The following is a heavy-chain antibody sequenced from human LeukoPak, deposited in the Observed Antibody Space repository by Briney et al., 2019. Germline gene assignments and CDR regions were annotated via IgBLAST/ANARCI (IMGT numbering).Heavy chain of an antibody. J-gene: IGHJ4*02. V-gene: IGHV4-4*07. D-gene: IGHD3-22*01. CDR1: GGSINSYW. CDR2: IYTTGMT. Sequence: SETLSLTCSVSGGSINSYWWSWIRQPAGKGLEFIGRIYTTGMTNYNPSLKSRVSMSVDTSKNQFSLELRSVTAADTAVYFCARAYYSDSNAPYYFDYWGQGTLVTVSS. CDR3: ARAYYSDSNAPYYFDY.